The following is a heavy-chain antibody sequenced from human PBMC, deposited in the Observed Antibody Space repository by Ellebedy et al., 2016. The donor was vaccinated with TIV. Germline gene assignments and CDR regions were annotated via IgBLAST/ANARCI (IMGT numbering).Heavy chain of an antibody. CDR3: ARDDYYGSGTDY. CDR2: IRYDGSSK. CDR1: GFRFSDYG. Sequence: GGSLRLSCAASGFRFSDYGMHWVRQVPGKGLEWVAFIRYDGSSKFYADSVKGRFAISRGKSKNTLYLQMISLRAEDTAVYFCARDDYYGSGTDYWGQGTLVSVSS. J-gene: IGHJ4*02. D-gene: IGHD3-10*01. V-gene: IGHV3-30*02.